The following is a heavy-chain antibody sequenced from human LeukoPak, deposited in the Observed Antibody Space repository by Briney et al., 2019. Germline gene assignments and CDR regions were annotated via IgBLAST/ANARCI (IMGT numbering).Heavy chain of an antibody. V-gene: IGHV1-2*02. D-gene: IGHD4-17*01. CDR3: ARSFIDYGAMPWALDI. CDR1: GYTFTGYH. Sequence: ASVKVSCKASGYTFTGYHMHWVRQAPGQGLEWMGWINPNRGGTNHAQKFQGRVTMTRDTSISTAYMELSRLTSDVTAAYFCARSFIDYGAMPWALDIWGQGTMVTVSS. J-gene: IGHJ3*02. CDR2: INPNRGGT.